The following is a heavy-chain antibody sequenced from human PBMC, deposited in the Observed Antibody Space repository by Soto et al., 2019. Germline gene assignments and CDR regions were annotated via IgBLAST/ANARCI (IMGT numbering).Heavy chain of an antibody. CDR3: AKDISSGHDYGPYAFDI. J-gene: IGHJ3*02. CDR2: ISWNSGSI. CDR1: GFTFDDYA. Sequence: EVQLVESGGGLVQPGRSLRLSCAASGFTFDDYAMHWVRQAPGKGLEWVSGISWNSGSIGYADSVKGRFTISRDNAKNSLYLHMNSLRAEDTALYYCAKDISSGHDYGPYAFDIWGQGTMVTVSS. V-gene: IGHV3-9*01. D-gene: IGHD4-17*01.